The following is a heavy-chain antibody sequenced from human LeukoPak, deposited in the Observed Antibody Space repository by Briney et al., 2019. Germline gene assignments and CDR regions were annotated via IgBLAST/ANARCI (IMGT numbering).Heavy chain of an antibody. CDR3: TRDSGSYYGWFDP. J-gene: IGHJ5*02. CDR1: GYTFSDYT. Sequence: GASMKVSCKASGYTFSDYTIHWVRQAPGQGLEWMGWMNPNRGDTKYPWKFEGRVTLTRDTSINTAYMELSRLRSDDTAVYYCTRDSGSYYGWFDPWGQGTLVTVSS. D-gene: IGHD1-26*01. CDR2: MNPNRGDT. V-gene: IGHV1-2*02.